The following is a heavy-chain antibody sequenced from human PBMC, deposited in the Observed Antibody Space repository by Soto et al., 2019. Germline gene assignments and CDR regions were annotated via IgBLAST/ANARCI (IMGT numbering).Heavy chain of an antibody. CDR3: ARAAGGIYSSSWPQRSNWFDP. D-gene: IGHD6-13*01. V-gene: IGHV1-3*01. J-gene: IGHJ5*02. Sequence: ASVKVSCKASGCTFTSYAMHWVRQAPGQRLEWMGWINAGNGNTKYSQKFQGRVTITRDTSASTAYMELSSLRSEDTAVYYCARAAGGIYSSSWPQRSNWFDPWGQGTLVTAPQ. CDR2: INAGNGNT. CDR1: GCTFTSYA.